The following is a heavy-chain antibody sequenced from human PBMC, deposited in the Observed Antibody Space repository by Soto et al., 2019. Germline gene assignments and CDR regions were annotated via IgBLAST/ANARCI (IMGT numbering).Heavy chain of an antibody. J-gene: IGHJ4*02. V-gene: IGHV4-39*01. CDR3: ATSQKGYNWNYFDH. D-gene: IGHD1-20*01. CDR2: VFSTGFT. CDR1: GGSISGSYYY. Sequence: PSETLSLTFAVSGGSISGSYYYWAWLRQSPGKGPEWIGSVFSTGFTSYNPSLESRVSVSVDTSKSQFSLKLSAVTAADTAVYYCATSQKGYNWNYFDHWGQGALVTVSS.